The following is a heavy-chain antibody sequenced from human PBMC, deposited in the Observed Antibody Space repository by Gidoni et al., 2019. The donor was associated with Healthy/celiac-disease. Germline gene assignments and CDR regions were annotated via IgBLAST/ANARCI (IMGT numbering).Heavy chain of an antibody. Sequence: EVQLVESGGGLVQPGRSLRLSCAASGFPFDDYAMHWVRQAPGKGLEWVSGISWNSGSIGYADSVKGRFTISRDNAKNSLYLQMNSLRAEDTALYYCAKDVGYDSSGLGLGAFDIWGQGTMVTVSS. D-gene: IGHD3-22*01. J-gene: IGHJ3*02. CDR1: GFPFDDYA. CDR2: ISWNSGSI. CDR3: AKDVGYDSSGLGLGAFDI. V-gene: IGHV3-9*01.